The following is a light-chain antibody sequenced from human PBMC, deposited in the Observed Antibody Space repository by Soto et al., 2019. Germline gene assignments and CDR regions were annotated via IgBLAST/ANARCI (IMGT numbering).Light chain of an antibody. J-gene: IGKJ1*01. Sequence: EIVVTQSPATLSVSPGERAILSCRASQSVSSNLAWYQQKPGQAPRLLIYGASTRATGIPARFSGSGSGTEFTLTISSLQSEDFAVYYCQQYNNWPPGVTFGQGTKVDIK. CDR3: QQYNNWPPGVT. CDR2: GAS. CDR1: QSVSSN. V-gene: IGKV3-15*01.